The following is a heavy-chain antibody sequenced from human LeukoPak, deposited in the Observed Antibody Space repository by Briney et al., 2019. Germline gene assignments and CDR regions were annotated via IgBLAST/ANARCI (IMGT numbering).Heavy chain of an antibody. V-gene: IGHV4-34*01. CDR1: GGSFSGYY. D-gene: IGHD5-18*01. CDR2: INHSGST. J-gene: IGHJ5*02. Sequence: SETLSLTCAVYGGSFSGYYWSWIRQPPGKGLEWIGEINHSGSTNYNPSLKSRVTISVDTSKNQFSLKLSSVTAADTAVYYCARGIATTVQLDTLLAWFDPWGQGTLVTVSS. CDR3: ARGIATTVQLDTLLAWFDP.